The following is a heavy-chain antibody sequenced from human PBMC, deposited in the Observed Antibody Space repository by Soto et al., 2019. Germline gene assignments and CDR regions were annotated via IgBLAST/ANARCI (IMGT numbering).Heavy chain of an antibody. CDR3: ARSGYSFAWGY. D-gene: IGHD5-18*01. CDR1: GFLVNSAY. Sequence: EVQLVESGGGLIPPGGSLRLSCAASGFLVNSAYMTWVRQAPGEGLEWLSMINSDGSTLYAESVKGRFTISRDNSKNRLELQMNSLRAEDTAMYYCARSGYSFAWGYWGQGTLVTVTS. CDR2: INSDGST. V-gene: IGHV3-53*01. J-gene: IGHJ4*02.